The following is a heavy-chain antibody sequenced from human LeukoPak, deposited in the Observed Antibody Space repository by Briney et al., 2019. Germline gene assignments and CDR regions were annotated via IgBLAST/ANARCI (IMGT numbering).Heavy chain of an antibody. J-gene: IGHJ4*02. D-gene: IGHD5-12*01. V-gene: IGHV4-34*01. CDR3: XXXXXXXXXXSGRGGKKDY. CDR2: INHSGST. CDR1: GGSFSGYY. Sequence: PSETLSLTCAVYGGSFSGYYWSWIRQPPGKGLEWIGEINHSGSTNYNPSLKSRVTISVDTSKNQFSLKLSSVTAADTAVYYCXXXXXXXXXXSGRGGKKDYWGQGTLVTVSS.